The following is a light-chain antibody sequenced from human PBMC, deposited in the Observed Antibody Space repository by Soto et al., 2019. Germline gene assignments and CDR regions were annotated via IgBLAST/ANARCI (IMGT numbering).Light chain of an antibody. J-gene: IGLJ1*01. V-gene: IGLV2-14*01. CDR2: EVS. CDR1: SSDVGGYNY. CDR3: SSYTSSSTLDV. Sequence: QSALTQPASVSGSPGQSITISCTGTSSDVGGYNYVSWYQQHPGKAPKLMIYEVSNRPSGVSNRFSGSKSGNTASLTISGVQAEAEADYHCSSYTSSSTLDVFGTGTKLTVL.